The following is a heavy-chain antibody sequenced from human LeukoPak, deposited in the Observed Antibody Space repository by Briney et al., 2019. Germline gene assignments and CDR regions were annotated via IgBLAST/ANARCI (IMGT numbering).Heavy chain of an antibody. CDR2: INHSGNT. CDR1: GGSFSVYY. V-gene: IGHV4-34*01. Sequence: SETLSLTSAVYGGSFSVYYWSWIRQPPGKGLEGIGEINHSGNTNYNPSLKSRVTISVDTSKNQFSLKLSSVTAADTAVYYCARGGFYCGGDCYVDYWGQGTLVTVSS. J-gene: IGHJ4*02. D-gene: IGHD2-21*02. CDR3: ARGGFYCGGDCYVDY.